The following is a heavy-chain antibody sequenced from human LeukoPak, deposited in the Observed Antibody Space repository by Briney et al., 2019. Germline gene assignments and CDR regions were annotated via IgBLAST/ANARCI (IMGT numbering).Heavy chain of an antibody. Sequence: GGSLRLSCAASGFTFSDYYMSWIRQAPGKGLEWVSYISSSGSTIYYADSVKGRFTISRDNAKNSLYLQMNSLRAEDTAVYYCARAPFPQAYYYDSSGYYYFDYWGQGTLATVSS. D-gene: IGHD3-22*01. CDR2: ISSSGSTI. CDR1: GFTFSDYY. V-gene: IGHV3-11*01. CDR3: ARAPFPQAYYYDSSGYYYFDY. J-gene: IGHJ4*02.